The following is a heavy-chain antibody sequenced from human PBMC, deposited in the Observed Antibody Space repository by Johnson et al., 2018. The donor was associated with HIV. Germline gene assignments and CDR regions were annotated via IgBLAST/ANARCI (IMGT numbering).Heavy chain of an antibody. Sequence: QVQVVESGGGVVQPGRSLRLSCAASGFTFSSYAMHWVRQAPGKGLEWVAVISYDGSNKYYADSVKGRFPLSRDSAKNSLYLQMNSLRAEDTAVYYCAKAPGGGSRSLDAFDIWGQGTMVTVSS. J-gene: IGHJ3*02. CDR1: GFTFSSYA. V-gene: IGHV3-30*04. CDR2: ISYDGSNK. D-gene: IGHD1-26*01. CDR3: AKAPGGGSRSLDAFDI.